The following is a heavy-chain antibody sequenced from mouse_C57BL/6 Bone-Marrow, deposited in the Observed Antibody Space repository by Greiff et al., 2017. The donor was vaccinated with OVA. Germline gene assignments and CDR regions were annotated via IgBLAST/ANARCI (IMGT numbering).Heavy chain of an antibody. CDR2: ISGGGGNT. V-gene: IGHV5-9*01. CDR1: GFTFSSYT. D-gene: IGHD1-1*01. J-gene: IGHJ2*01. CDR3: ARHTGTDFDY. Sequence: DVQLVESGGGLVKPGGSLKLSCAASGFTFSSYTMSWVRQTPEKRLEWVATISGGGGNTYYPDSVKGRFTISRDNAKNTLYLQMSSLRSEDTALYYCARHTGTDFDYWGQGTTLTVSS.